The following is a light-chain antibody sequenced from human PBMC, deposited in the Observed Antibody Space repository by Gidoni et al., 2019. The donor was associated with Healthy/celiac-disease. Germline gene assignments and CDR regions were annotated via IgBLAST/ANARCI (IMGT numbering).Light chain of an antibody. J-gene: IGKJ4*01. CDR1: QYISNY. CDR3: QQYDNLLALT. V-gene: IGKV1-33*01. Sequence: DIQITQSPSSLSASVGDRVTITCMASQYISNYLNWYQQKPGNAPKLLIYDASNLETGVPPRFSGSGSGTDVTFTISSLQPEDIATYYCQQYDNLLALTFXGXTKVEIK. CDR2: DAS.